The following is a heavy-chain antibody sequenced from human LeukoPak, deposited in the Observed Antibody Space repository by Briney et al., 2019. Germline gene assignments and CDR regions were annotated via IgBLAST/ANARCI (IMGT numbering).Heavy chain of an antibody. Sequence: ASVKVSCKASGGTFSSYAISWVRQAPGQGLGWMGGIIPIFGTANYAQKFQGRVTITADESTSTAYMELSSLRSEDTAVYYCARGAGTMIVTGGAFDIWGQGTVVTVSS. V-gene: IGHV1-69*13. CDR1: GGTFSSYA. J-gene: IGHJ3*02. CDR2: IIPIFGTA. CDR3: ARGAGTMIVTGGAFDI. D-gene: IGHD3-22*01.